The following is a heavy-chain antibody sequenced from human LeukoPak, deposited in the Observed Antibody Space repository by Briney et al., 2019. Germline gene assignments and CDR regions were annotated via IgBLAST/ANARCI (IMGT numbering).Heavy chain of an antibody. Sequence: SETLSLTCTVSGVSLSSYYWSWIRQPPGKGLEWIGCIYYSGSTNYDPSLKSRVTISVDTSKNQFSLKLSSVTAADTAVYYCARVVVADYYYYMDGWGKGRTATISS. CDR2: IYYSGST. D-gene: IGHD2-15*01. J-gene: IGHJ6*03. CDR3: ARVVVADYYYYMDG. CDR1: GVSLSSYY. V-gene: IGHV4-59*01.